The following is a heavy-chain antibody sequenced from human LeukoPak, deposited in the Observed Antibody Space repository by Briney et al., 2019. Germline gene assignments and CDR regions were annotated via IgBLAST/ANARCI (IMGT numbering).Heavy chain of an antibody. D-gene: IGHD3-16*02. CDR3: AREYVWGGYRCTDY. CDR1: GYTFTGYY. Sequence: ASVKVSCKASGYTFTGYYMHWVRQAPGQGLEWMGWINPNSGGTNYAQKFQGRVTMTRDTSISTAYMELSRLRSDDTAVYYCAREYVWGGYRCTDYWGQGTLVTVSS. CDR2: INPNSGGT. V-gene: IGHV1-2*02. J-gene: IGHJ4*02.